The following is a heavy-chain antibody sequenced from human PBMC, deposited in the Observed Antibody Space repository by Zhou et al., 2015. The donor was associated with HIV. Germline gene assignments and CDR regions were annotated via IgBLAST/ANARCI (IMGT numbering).Heavy chain of an antibody. J-gene: IGHJ3*02. CDR3: AKDYNAAATDAFDI. CDR1: GFTFSNYG. Sequence: QVQLVESGGGVVQPGRSLRLSCAASGFTFSNYGMHWVRQAPGKGLEWVATISYDGSDKYYPDSVKGRFTISRVNSKNTLYLQMNSLRAEDTAVYYCAKDYNAAATDAFDIWGQGTMVTVSS. CDR2: ISYDGSDK. D-gene: IGHD6-13*01. V-gene: IGHV3-30*18.